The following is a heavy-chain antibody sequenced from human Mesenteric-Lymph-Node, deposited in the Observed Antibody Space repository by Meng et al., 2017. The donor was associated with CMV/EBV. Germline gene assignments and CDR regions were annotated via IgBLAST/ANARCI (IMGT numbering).Heavy chain of an antibody. CDR1: GYSCNRYG. J-gene: IGHJ4*02. CDR3: ARQSSIAGPWNY. Sequence: KGTGYSCNRYGIGWVRQMHGKGLEWMGIIYPGDSDTRNSTSFQGQVTISADKSISTAYLQWSSLKASDTAMYYCARQSSIAGPWNYWGQGTLVTVSS. CDR2: IYPGDSDT. D-gene: IGHD6-6*01. V-gene: IGHV5-51*01.